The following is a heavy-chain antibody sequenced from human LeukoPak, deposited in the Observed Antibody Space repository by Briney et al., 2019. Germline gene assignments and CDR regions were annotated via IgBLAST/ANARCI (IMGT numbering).Heavy chain of an antibody. CDR2: IDPSDSNI. CDR1: GYSFTTYW. Sequence: HGECLRISCKGSGYSFTTYWISWVRQMPGKGLEWIGKIDPSDSNIKYSPSFQGHVTISADKSISTAYLQLNSLKASDSAMYYCARLSDYWGQGTLVTVSS. CDR3: ARLSDY. J-gene: IGHJ4*02. V-gene: IGHV5-10-1*01.